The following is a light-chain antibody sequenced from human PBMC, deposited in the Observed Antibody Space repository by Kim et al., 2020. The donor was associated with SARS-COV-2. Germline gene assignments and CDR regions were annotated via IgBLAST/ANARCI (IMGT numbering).Light chain of an antibody. CDR2: TAS. J-gene: IGKJ4*01. V-gene: IGKV1-39*01. CDR3: QQSYNIPQLT. Sequence: SVGDRVTITCRASQSISSYLNWYQQKPGKAPKLLFYTASSLQSGVPSRFSGSGFGTDFTLTISSLQPEDFATYYCQQSYNIPQLTFGGGTKVDIK. CDR1: QSISSY.